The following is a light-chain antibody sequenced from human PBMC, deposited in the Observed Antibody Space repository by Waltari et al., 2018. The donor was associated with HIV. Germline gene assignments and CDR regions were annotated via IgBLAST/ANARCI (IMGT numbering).Light chain of an antibody. V-gene: IGLV1-44*01. CDR1: SSNLGSTT. J-gene: IGLJ3*02. CDR3: ATWDDSLNAWV. CDR2: SYG. Sequence: QSVLNQSPSASGTPGQRVIISCSGSSSNLGSTTVTWYQQFPGTAPKPLIYSYGQWPCGVPERFSGSKSATSASLAISGLRSEDEADYYCATWDDSLNAWVFGGGTKLTVL.